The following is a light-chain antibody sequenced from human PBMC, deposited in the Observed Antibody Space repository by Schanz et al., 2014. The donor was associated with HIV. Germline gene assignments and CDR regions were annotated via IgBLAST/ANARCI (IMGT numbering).Light chain of an antibody. CDR1: QSVSSSY. Sequence: EIVLTQSPGTLSLSPGERATLSCRASQSVSSSYLAWYQQKPGQAPRLLIYGASSRATGIPARFSGSGSGTDFTLTISRLEPEDFAVYYCQQYHSSRGTFGGGTKVEIK. V-gene: IGKV3-20*01. CDR3: QQYHSSRGT. CDR2: GAS. J-gene: IGKJ4*01.